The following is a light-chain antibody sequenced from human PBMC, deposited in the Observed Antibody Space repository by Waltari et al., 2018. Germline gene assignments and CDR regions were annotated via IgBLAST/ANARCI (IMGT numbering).Light chain of an antibody. CDR3: QQYKNWPWT. Sequence: DLQMTQSPSSLSASVGDRVTIPCRASQSISSYLNWYQQKPGKAPKLLIYAASSLQSGVPSRFSGSGSGTDFTLTISSLQPEDFAVYYCQQYKNWPWTFGLGTKVEIK. V-gene: IGKV1-39*01. CDR2: AAS. J-gene: IGKJ1*01. CDR1: QSISSY.